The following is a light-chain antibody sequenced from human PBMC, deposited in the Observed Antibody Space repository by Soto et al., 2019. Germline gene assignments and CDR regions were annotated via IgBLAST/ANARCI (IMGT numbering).Light chain of an antibody. CDR1: QSAFSSY. CDR3: QQYGSSPWT. CDR2: CAS. J-gene: IGKJ1*01. Sequence: EIVLTQSPGTLSLSPGERATLSCRASQSAFSSYLAWYQQKPGQAPRLLIYCASSRATGIPDRFSGSESGTDFTRTISRLEPEDFAVYYCQQYGSSPWTLGQGTKVEIK. V-gene: IGKV3-20*01.